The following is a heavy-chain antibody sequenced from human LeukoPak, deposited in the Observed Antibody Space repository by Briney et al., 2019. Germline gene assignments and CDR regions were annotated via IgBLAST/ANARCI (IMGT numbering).Heavy chain of an antibody. J-gene: IGHJ3*02. D-gene: IGHD1-26*01. CDR3: ARDPEVGATGDAFDI. CDR2: ISYDGSNK. CDR1: GFTFSSYA. V-gene: IGHV3-30-3*01. Sequence: PGGSLRLSCAASGFTFSSYAMHWVRQAPGKGLEWVAVISYDGSNKYYADSVKGRFTISRDNSKNTLYLQMNSLRAEDTAVYYCARDPEVGATGDAFDIWGQGTMVTVSS.